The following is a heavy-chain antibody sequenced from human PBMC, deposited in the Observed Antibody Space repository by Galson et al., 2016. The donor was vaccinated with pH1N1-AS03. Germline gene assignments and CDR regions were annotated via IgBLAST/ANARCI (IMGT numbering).Heavy chain of an antibody. CDR1: GFTFSTYW. Sequence: SLRLSCAVSGFTFSTYWMSWVRQSPGKGLEWVAVISNSGNDKYYADSGKGRFTISSDNSKSTVYLQLNSLRAEDTAVYYCAKTTFGGVIVSGKMSLDYWGQGTLVTVSS. J-gene: IGHJ4*02. V-gene: IGHV3-30*18. CDR3: AKTTFGGVIVSGKMSLDY. CDR2: ISNSGNDK. D-gene: IGHD3-16*02.